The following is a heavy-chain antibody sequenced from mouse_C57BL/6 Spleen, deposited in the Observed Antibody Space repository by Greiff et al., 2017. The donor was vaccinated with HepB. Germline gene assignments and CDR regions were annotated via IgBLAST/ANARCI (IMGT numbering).Heavy chain of an antibody. CDR1: GFSFTSYG. Sequence: QVQLQQSGPGLVQPSQSLSITCTVSGFSFTSYGVHWVRQSPGKGLEWLGVIWSGGSTDYNAAFISRLSISKDNSKGQVFFKMNSLQADDTAIYYCARIHDYSNYAWFAYWGQGTLVTVSA. J-gene: IGHJ3*01. CDR2: IWSGGST. V-gene: IGHV2-2*01. CDR3: ARIHDYSNYAWFAY. D-gene: IGHD2-5*01.